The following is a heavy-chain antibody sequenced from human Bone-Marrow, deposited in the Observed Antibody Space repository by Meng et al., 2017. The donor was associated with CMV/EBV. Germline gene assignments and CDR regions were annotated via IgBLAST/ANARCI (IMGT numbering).Heavy chain of an antibody. V-gene: IGHV4-38-2*02. D-gene: IGHD3-16*01. CDR1: GYSISSGYY. J-gene: IGHJ6*02. CDR3: ARGGGDYYYYGMDV. CDR2: IYHSGST. Sequence: SETLSLTCTVSGYSISSGYYWGWIRQPPGKGVEWIGSIYHSGSTYYNPSLKSRVTISVDKSKNQFSLKLSSVTAADTAVYYYARGGGDYYYYGMDVWGQGTTVTVSS.